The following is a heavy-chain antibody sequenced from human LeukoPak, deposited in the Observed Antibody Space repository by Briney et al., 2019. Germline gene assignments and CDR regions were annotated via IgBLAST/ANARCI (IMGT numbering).Heavy chain of an antibody. V-gene: IGHV4-30-2*01. CDR3: ARGYCSSTSCSNWFDP. D-gene: IGHD2-2*01. CDR1: GGSISSGGYS. J-gene: IGHJ5*02. Sequence: SENLSLTCAVSGGSISSGGYSWSWIRQPPGKGLEWIGYIYHSGSTYYNPSLKSRVTISVDRSKNQFSLKLSSVTAADTAVYYCARGYCSSTSCSNWFDPWGQGTLVTVSS. CDR2: IYHSGST.